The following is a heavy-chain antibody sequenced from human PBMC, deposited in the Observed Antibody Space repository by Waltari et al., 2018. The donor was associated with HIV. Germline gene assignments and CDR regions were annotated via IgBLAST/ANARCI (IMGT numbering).Heavy chain of an antibody. J-gene: IGHJ4*02. CDR2: ISYDGSNK. V-gene: IGHV3-30*04. D-gene: IGHD1-26*01. CDR3: ARLVGATTTFDY. Sequence: QVQLVESGGGVVQPGRSLRLSCAASGFTFSRDAITWVRQAPGKGLEWVAVISYDGSNKYYADSVKGRFTISRDNSKNTLYLQMNSLRAEDTAVYYCARLVGATTTFDYWGQGTLVTVSS. CDR1: GFTFSRDA.